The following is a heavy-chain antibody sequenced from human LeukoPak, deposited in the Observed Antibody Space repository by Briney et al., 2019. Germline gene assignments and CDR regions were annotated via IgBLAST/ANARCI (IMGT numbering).Heavy chain of an antibody. J-gene: IGHJ6*02. CDR3: AREAAAGLYYYGMDV. V-gene: IGHV5-51*01. Sequence: GESLKISCKGSGYSFTSYWIGLVRQMPGKGLEWNGIIYPGDSDTRYSPSLQGQVTISADKSHSPVYLQWSRLKASDTAMYYCAREAAAGLYYYGMDVWGQGTTVTVSS. D-gene: IGHD6-13*01. CDR1: GYSFTSYW. CDR2: IYPGDSDT.